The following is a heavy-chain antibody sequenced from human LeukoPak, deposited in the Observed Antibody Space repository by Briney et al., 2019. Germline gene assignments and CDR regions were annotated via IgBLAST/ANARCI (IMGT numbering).Heavy chain of an antibody. CDR3: ARGPSDYYDSVGSYYYGMDV. Sequence: GASVKVSCKASGYTFTNYDINWVRQATGQGLEWMGWMNPNSGDTGYTQKFQGRVTMTRNTSMSTAYMELSSLRSEDTAVYYCARGPSDYYDSVGSYYYGMDVWGQGTTVTVSS. D-gene: IGHD3-22*01. CDR1: GYTFTNYD. CDR2: MNPNSGDT. V-gene: IGHV1-8*01. J-gene: IGHJ6*02.